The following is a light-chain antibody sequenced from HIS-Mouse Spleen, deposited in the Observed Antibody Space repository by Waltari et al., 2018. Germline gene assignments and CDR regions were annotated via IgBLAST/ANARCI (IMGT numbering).Light chain of an antibody. Sequence: QSALTQPAPVSGSPGRSITLPCTGTSSDVGSYNLVSWYQQHPGKAPRLMIYEGSKRPSGVSNRFSGSKSGNTASLTISGLQAEDEADYYCCSYAGSSTLVFGGGTKLTVL. CDR3: CSYAGSSTLV. J-gene: IGLJ2*01. CDR2: EGS. CDR1: SSDVGSYNL. V-gene: IGLV2-23*01.